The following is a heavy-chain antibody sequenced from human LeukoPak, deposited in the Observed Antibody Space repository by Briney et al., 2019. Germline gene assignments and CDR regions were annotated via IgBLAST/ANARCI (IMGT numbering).Heavy chain of an antibody. V-gene: IGHV3-23*01. CDR1: GVTFSSYA. J-gene: IGHJ6*02. CDR2: ISGGGVTT. Sequence: GGSLRLSCAASGVTFSSYAMSWVRQAPGKGLEWVSGISGGGVTTYYADCVKGRFTISRDNSKTTLYLQMNSLRADDTAIYYCARNQQLGGHSYYYYGMDVWGQGTTVTVSS. CDR3: ARNQQLGGHSYYYYGMDV. D-gene: IGHD3-16*01.